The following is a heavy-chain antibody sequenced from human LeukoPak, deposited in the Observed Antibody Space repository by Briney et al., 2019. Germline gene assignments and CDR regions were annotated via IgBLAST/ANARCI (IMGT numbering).Heavy chain of an antibody. V-gene: IGHV3-23*01. CDR3: TKELHVAVAVADYYYFYMDV. Sequence: GGSLRLSCAAPGFAFSNVAMGWVRQSPGKGLEWLSTINGGGNTTFYSDSVKGRFTISRDNSKNTLYLHMDSLRPDDTATYYCTKELHVAVAVADYYYFYMDVWGRGTAVTVSS. J-gene: IGHJ6*03. CDR2: INGGGNTT. D-gene: IGHD6-19*01. CDR1: GFAFSNVA.